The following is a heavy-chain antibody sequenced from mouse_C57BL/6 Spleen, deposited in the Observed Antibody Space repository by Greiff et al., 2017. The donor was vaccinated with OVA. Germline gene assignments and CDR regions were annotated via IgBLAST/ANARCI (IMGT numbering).Heavy chain of an antibody. CDR3: ERHERYGNSVLAWFAY. V-gene: IGHV5-12*01. D-gene: IGHD2-1*01. CDR2: ISNGGGST. CDR1: GFTFSDYY. J-gene: IGHJ3*01. Sequence: EVQLVESGGGLVQPGGSLKLSCAASGFTFSDYYMYWVRQTPEKRLEWVAYISNGGGSTSYPDTVKGRFTISRDNAKITLYQQMSRLQSEDTAMYYCERHERYGNSVLAWFAYWGQGTLVTVSA.